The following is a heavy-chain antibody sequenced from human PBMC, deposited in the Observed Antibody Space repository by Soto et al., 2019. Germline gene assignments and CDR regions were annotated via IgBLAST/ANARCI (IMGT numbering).Heavy chain of an antibody. CDR3: ARDGLYGSGSYYPPLGFDY. CDR1: GGTFSSYA. Sequence: QVQLVQSGAEVKKPESSVKVSCKASGGTFSSYAINWVRQAPGQGLEWMGGIIPFFGIANYAQKFQGRVTITADESTSTAYMGLSSLRSEDTAVYYCARDGLYGSGSYYPPLGFDYWGQGTLVTVSS. V-gene: IGHV1-69*12. D-gene: IGHD3-10*01. CDR2: IIPFFGIA. J-gene: IGHJ4*02.